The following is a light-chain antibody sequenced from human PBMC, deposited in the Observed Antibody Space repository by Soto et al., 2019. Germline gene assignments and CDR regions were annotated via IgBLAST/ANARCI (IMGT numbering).Light chain of an antibody. J-gene: IGKJ3*01. CDR3: QQYDGAPLT. V-gene: IGKV3-20*01. CDR1: QTLSINS. Sequence: EIVLTQSPDTLSLSPGERATLFCRASQTLSINSLAWYQKKPGQAPRLLIYAASTRDTGIPDRFNGSGSGTDFALTINRLEPEDFAVYYCQQYDGAPLTFGLGNKVDVK. CDR2: AAS.